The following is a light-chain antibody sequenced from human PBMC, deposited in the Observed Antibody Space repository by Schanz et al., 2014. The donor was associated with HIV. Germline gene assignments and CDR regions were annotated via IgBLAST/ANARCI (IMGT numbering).Light chain of an antibody. Sequence: QSVLTQPASVSGSPGQSITISCTGTSADVGAYNFVSWYQQHPGKAPKVIIYDVSVRPSGVSNRFSGSKSGNTASLTISGLQSEDEADYYCSSYTSSSTWVFGGGTKLTVL. CDR1: SADVGAYNF. CDR3: SSYTSSSTWV. CDR2: DVS. V-gene: IGLV2-14*03. J-gene: IGLJ3*02.